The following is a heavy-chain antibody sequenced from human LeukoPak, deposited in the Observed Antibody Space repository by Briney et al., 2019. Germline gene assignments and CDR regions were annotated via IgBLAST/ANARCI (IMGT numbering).Heavy chain of an antibody. V-gene: IGHV3-30-3*01. CDR1: GFTFSSYA. J-gene: IGHJ4*02. Sequence: GGSLRLSCAASGFTFSSYAMHWVRQAPGKGLEWVAVISYDGSNKYYADSVKGRFTISRDNSKNTLYLQMNSLRAEDTAVYYCARGRSSGYYTIFDYWGQGTLVTVSS. D-gene: IGHD3-22*01. CDR3: ARGRSSGYYTIFDY. CDR2: ISYDGSNK.